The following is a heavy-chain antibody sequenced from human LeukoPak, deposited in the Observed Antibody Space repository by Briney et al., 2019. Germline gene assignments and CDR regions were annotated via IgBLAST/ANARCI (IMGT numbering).Heavy chain of an antibody. V-gene: IGHV3-23*01. CDR2: ISGSGGST. D-gene: IGHD3-22*01. CDR3: AKLPSDSSGYYFFDY. Sequence: PGGSPRLSCAASGFTFSSHAMSWARQAPGKGLEWVSAISGSGGSTYYADSVKGRFTISRDNSKNTLYLQMNSLRAEDTAVYYCAKLPSDSSGYYFFDYWGQGTLVTVSS. J-gene: IGHJ4*02. CDR1: GFTFSSHA.